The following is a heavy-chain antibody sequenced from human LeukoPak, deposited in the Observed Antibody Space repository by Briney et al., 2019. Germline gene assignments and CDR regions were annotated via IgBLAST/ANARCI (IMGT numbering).Heavy chain of an antibody. CDR3: ARGLPGSSSSECHQ. Sequence: PGGSLRLSCAASGFTFSSYSMNWVRQAPGKGLEWVSYISSSSSTIYYADSVKGRFTISRDNAKNSLYLQMNSLRAEDTAVYYCARGLPGSSSSECHQWGQGTLVTVSS. D-gene: IGHD6-6*01. J-gene: IGHJ4*02. CDR1: GFTFSSYS. V-gene: IGHV3-48*01. CDR2: ISSSSSTI.